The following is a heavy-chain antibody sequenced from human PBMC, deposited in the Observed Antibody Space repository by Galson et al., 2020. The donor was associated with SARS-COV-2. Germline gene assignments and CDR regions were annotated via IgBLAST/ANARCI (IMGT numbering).Heavy chain of an antibody. D-gene: IGHD3-16*01. CDR3: ARIPGLWGNYFDS. Sequence: SETLSLTCTVSCDSITSNIYYWGWIRQPPGKGLEWIANMYYTGSTYYNPSLESRVTISVDTSKNQFSLELSFVTAADTAVYYCARIPGLWGNYFDSWGQGALVTVSS. CDR2: MYYTGST. J-gene: IGHJ4*02. V-gene: IGHV4-39*01. CDR1: CDSITSNIYY.